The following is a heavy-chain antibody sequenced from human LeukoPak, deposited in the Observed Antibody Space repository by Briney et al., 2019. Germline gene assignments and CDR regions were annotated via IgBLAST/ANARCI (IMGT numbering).Heavy chain of an antibody. CDR1: GFTVSSNY. CDR3: AKELLSSYFDY. D-gene: IGHD2-21*01. CDR2: LYSGGTV. V-gene: IGHV3-53*01. J-gene: IGHJ4*02. Sequence: PGGSLRLSCAASGFTVSSNYMAWVRQAPGKGLEWVSVLYSGGTVYYADSVKGRFTISRDNSKNTLYLQMNTLRAEDTAVYYCAKELLSSYFDYWGQGTLVTVSS.